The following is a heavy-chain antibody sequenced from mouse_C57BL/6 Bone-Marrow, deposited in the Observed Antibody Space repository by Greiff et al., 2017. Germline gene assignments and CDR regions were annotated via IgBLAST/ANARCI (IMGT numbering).Heavy chain of an antibody. CDR2: IDPETGGT. Sequence: QVQLKQSGAELVRPGASVTLSCKASGYTFTDYEMHWVKQTPVHGLEWIGAIDPETGGTAYNQKFKGKAILTADKSSSTAYMELRSLTSEDSAVYYCTRNGRSTMITTRWYCDVWGTGTTVTVSS. V-gene: IGHV1-15*01. CDR1: GYTFTDYE. J-gene: IGHJ1*03. CDR3: TRNGRSTMITTRWYCDV. D-gene: IGHD2-4*01.